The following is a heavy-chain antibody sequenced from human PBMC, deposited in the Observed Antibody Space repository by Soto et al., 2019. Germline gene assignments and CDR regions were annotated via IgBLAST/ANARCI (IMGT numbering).Heavy chain of an antibody. CDR1: CGAISSGGYY. J-gene: IGHJ4*02. CDR2: IYYSGST. CDR3: AGIYSGSTRGTMLY. D-gene: IGHD1-26*01. V-gene: IGHV4-31*03. Sequence: QVQLQESGPGLVKPSPTLSLTCTVSCGAISSGGYYWSCIRQNSGKGLVWIGYIYYSGSTYYNPSLKRRDTISADTSKNPFALKQSSLTASETAVYYCAGIYSGSTRGTMLYWGQGTLVTVSS.